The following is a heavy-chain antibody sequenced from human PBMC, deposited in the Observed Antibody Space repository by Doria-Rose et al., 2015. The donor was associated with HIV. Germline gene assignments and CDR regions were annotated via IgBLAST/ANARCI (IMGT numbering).Heavy chain of an antibody. V-gene: IGHV2-26*01. J-gene: IGHJ4*02. CDR2: IFSDDER. CDR3: ARIKSSRWYHKHYFDF. CDR1: GVSLSSPGMG. D-gene: IGHD6-13*01. Sequence: QESGPVLVKPTETLTLTCTVFGVSLSSPGMGVSWTRQPPGKALEWLANIFSDDERSYRTSLKSRLTISRCTSKSQVVLTMTDMDPVDTATYYCARIKSSRWYHKHYFDFWGQGTLVIVSA.